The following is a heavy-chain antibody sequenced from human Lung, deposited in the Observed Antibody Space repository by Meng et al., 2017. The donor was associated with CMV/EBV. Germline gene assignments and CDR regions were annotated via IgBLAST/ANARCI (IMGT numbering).Heavy chain of an antibody. J-gene: IGHJ5*02. V-gene: IGHV1-2*02. CDR2: INPNSGGT. CDR1: GYTFTGYY. Sequence: ASVKVSXKASGYTFTGYYMHWVRQAPGQGLEWMGWINPNSGGTNYAQKFQGRVTMTRDTSISTAYMELSRLRSEDTAVYYCARERLMGPSIVLVPAAPYNWFDPWGQGTLVXVST. D-gene: IGHD2-2*01. CDR3: ARERLMGPSIVLVPAAPYNWFDP.